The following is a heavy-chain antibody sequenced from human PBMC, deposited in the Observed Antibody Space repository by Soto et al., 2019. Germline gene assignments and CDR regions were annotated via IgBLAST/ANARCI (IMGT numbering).Heavy chain of an antibody. V-gene: IGHV4-59*08. CDR1: GGSFSGYY. J-gene: IGHJ6*03. CDR2: IYYSGST. Sequence: SETLSLTCAVYGGSFSGYYWSWIRQPPGKGLEWLGYIYYSGSTNYNPSLKSRVTISVDTSKNQFSLKLSSVTAADTAVYYCARHDSGGSYYYYYYMDVWGKGTTVTVSS. CDR3: ARHDSGGSYYYYYYMDV. D-gene: IGHD2-15*01.